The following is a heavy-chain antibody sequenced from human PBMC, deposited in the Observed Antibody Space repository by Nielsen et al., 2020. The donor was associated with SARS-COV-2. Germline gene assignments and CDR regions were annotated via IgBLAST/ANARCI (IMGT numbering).Heavy chain of an antibody. V-gene: IGHV1-2*02. CDR2: INPNSGGT. Sequence: WVGQAPGQGLEWMGWINPNSGGTNYAQKFQGRVTMTRDTSISTAYMELSRLRSDDTAVYYCAREPGIAVAANYYGMDVWGQGTTVTVSS. CDR3: AREPGIAVAANYYGMDV. J-gene: IGHJ6*02. D-gene: IGHD6-19*01.